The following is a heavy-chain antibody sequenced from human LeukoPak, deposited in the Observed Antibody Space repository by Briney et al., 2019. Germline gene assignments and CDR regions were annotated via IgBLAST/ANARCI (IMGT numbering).Heavy chain of an antibody. CDR1: GFTFSSYA. CDR2: ISGSGGST. V-gene: IGHV3-23*01. CDR3: AKYQLPGYYFDY. D-gene: IGHD2-2*01. Sequence: GGSLRLTCAASGFTFSSYAMSCVRQAQGKRLEWVSAISGSGGSTYYADSVKGPFTISRDNSKNTLYLQMNSLRAEDTAVYYCAKYQLPGYYFDYWGQGTLVTVSS. J-gene: IGHJ4*02.